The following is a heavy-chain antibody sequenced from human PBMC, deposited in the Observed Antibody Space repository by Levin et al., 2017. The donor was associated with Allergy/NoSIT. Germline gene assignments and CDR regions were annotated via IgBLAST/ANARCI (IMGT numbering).Heavy chain of an antibody. CDR3: ASEPRSGGWFDP. Sequence: PGGSLRLSCTVSGGSVSSGSYYWSWIRQPPGKGLEWIGYIYYSGSTNYNPSLKSRVTISVDTSKNQFSLKLSSVTAADTAVYYCASEPRSGGWFDPWGQGTLVTVSS. J-gene: IGHJ5*02. D-gene: IGHD1-26*01. CDR1: GGSVSSGSYY. CDR2: IYYSGST. V-gene: IGHV4-61*01.